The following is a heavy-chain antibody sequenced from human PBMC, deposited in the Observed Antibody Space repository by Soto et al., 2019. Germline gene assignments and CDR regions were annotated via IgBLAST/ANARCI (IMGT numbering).Heavy chain of an antibody. V-gene: IGHV1-2*02. CDR2: INPDNGGT. CDR1: GYTFTDYF. D-gene: IGHD5-12*01. CDR3: TRSTQYSASLEFDV. Sequence: GASVQVSCKASGYTFTDYFIHWVRQAPGQGLEWMGWINPDNGGTVYAQKFQGRLTMARDTPVATVYMELSGLRSGDTAVYYCTRSTQYSASLEFDVWGQGTRVTVSS. J-gene: IGHJ4*02.